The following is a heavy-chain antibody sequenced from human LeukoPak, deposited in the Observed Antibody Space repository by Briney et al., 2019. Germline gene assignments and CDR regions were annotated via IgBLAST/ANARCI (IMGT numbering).Heavy chain of an antibody. CDR2: ISAYNGNT. CDR1: GYTFTSYG. V-gene: IGHV1-18*01. J-gene: IGHJ6*02. D-gene: IGHD3-22*01. CDR3: ARVGYYYDSSGYYYGDYYGMDV. Sequence: GASVKVSRKASGYTFTSYGISWVRQAPGQGLEWMGWISAYNGNTNYAQKLQGRVTMTTDTSTSTAYMELRSLRSDDTAVYYCARVGYYYDSSGYYYGDYYGMDVWGQGTTVTVSS.